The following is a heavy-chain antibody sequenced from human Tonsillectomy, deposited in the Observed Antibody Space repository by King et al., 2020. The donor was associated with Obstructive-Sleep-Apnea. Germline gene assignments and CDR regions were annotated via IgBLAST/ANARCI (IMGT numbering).Heavy chain of an antibody. V-gene: IGHV3-72*01. CDR2: IRNKANSYTT. D-gene: IGHD1-14*01. Sequence: VQLVESGGGLVQPGGSLRLSCAASGFTFSDHYMDWVRQAPGKGLEWVGRIRNKANSYTTEYAASVKGRFIISRDDSKNSLYVRMNSLKTEDTALYYCAREGLRRPHRDYWGQGTLVTVSS. CDR3: AREGLRRPHRDY. J-gene: IGHJ4*02. CDR1: GFTFSDHY.